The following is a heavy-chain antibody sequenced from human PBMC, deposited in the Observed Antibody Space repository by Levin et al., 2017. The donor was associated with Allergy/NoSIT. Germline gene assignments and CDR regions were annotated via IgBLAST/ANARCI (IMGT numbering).Heavy chain of an antibody. Sequence: SETLSLTCTVSGGSISSSSYYWGWIRQPPGKGLEWIGSIYYSGSTYYNPSLKSRVTISVDTSKNQFSLKLSSVTAADTAVYYCARNFGAGDDFWSGYYTRLVYYDYYMDVWGKGTTVTVSS. D-gene: IGHD3-3*01. CDR3: ARNFGAGDDFWSGYYTRLVYYDYYMDV. CDR1: GGSISSSSYY. CDR2: IYYSGST. V-gene: IGHV4-39*01. J-gene: IGHJ6*03.